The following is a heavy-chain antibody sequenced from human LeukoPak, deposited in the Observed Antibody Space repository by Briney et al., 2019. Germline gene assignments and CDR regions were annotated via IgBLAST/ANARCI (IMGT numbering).Heavy chain of an antibody. Sequence: SVKVSCKASGGTFSSYAISWVRQAPGQGLEWMGGIIPIFGTANYAQKFQGRVTITTDETTSTAYMELSSLRSEDTAVYYCAREVVGGSGTLDFRAPLDYWGQETLVTVSS. V-gene: IGHV1-69*05. D-gene: IGHD6-19*01. J-gene: IGHJ4*02. CDR3: AREVVGGSGTLDFRAPLDY. CDR1: GGTFSSYA. CDR2: IIPIFGTA.